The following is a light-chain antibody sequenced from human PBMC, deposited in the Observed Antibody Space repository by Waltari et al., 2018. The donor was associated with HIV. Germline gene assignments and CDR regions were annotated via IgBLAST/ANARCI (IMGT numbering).Light chain of an antibody. J-gene: IGLJ2*01. CDR3: GTWDTSLSAGV. CDR1: DPTIGNNY. CDR2: DNN. V-gene: IGLV1-51*01. Sequence: QSVLTQPPSVSATPGQKVTISCSGRDPTIGNNYVSWYQQLPGTAPKLLIYDNNKRPSGIPDRFSGSRSGTSATLGVTGLQTGDEADYYCGTWDTSLSAGVFGGGTKLTVL.